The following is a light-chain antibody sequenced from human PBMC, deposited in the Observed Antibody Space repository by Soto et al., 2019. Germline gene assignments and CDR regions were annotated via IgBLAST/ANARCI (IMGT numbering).Light chain of an antibody. V-gene: IGKV1-39*01. Sequence: DIQMTQSPSSLSASVGDRVTITCRASQSISSYLNWYQQKPGQAPKLLIYAASSLQSGVPSRFSGSGSGTDFTLTISSLQPEDFATYYCQQSYSTRWTFGQGTKVDIK. CDR3: QQSYSTRWT. J-gene: IGKJ1*01. CDR2: AAS. CDR1: QSISSY.